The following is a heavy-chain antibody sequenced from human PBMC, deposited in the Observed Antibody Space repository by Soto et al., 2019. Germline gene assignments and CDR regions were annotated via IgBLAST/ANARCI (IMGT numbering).Heavy chain of an antibody. Sequence: GGSLRLSCAASGFTFSSYEMNWVRQAPGKGLEWVSYISSSGNTIYYADSVKGRFTISRDNAKNSLYLQMNSLRAEDTAVYYCAREFSVWGSDRQRDLNYYYGMDGCGQGTTVTASS. V-gene: IGHV3-48*03. CDR1: GFTFSSYE. D-gene: IGHD3-16*02. CDR2: ISSSGNTI. CDR3: AREFSVWGSDRQRDLNYYYGMDG. J-gene: IGHJ6*01.